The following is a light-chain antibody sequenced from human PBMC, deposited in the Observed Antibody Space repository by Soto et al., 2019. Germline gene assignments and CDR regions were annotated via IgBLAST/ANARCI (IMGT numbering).Light chain of an antibody. CDR2: GNS. J-gene: IGLJ2*01. Sequence: QSVLTQPPSVSGAPGQRVTIACTGSSSNIGAGYDVHWYQQLPGTAPKLLIYGNSNRPSGVPDRFSGSKSGTSASLAITGLQYEDEADYYCQSYDSSLRHVVFGGGTKLTVL. CDR1: SSNIGAGYD. V-gene: IGLV1-40*01. CDR3: QSYDSSLRHVV.